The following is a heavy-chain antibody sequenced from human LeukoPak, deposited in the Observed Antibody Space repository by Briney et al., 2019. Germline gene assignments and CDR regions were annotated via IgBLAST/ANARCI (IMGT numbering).Heavy chain of an antibody. CDR2: INQRRST. Sequence: SETLSLTCAVYGGSFSGYYWSYPREPPGKGLEEMGEINQRRSTNYNPSLKSRVTISVDTSKNQFSLKLSSVTAADTAVYYCARGSLYYDFWSGYIRSEYFQHWGQGTLVTVSS. CDR3: ARGSLYYDFWSGYIRSEYFQH. D-gene: IGHD3-3*01. J-gene: IGHJ1*01. CDR1: GGSFSGYY. V-gene: IGHV4-34*01.